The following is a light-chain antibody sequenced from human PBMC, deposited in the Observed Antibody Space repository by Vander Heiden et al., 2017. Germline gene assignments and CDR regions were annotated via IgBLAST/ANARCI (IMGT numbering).Light chain of an antibody. CDR1: SSNIGAGYD. CDR3: QSYDSSLSGYV. V-gene: IGLV1-40*01. CDR2: GNS. J-gene: IGLJ1*01. Sequence: QSVLTPPPSVSGAPGRRVTISCTGSSSNIGAGYDVHWYQQLPGTAPKLLIYGNSNRPSGVPDRFSGSKSGTSASLAITGLQAEDEADYYCQSYDSSLSGYVFGTGTKVTVL.